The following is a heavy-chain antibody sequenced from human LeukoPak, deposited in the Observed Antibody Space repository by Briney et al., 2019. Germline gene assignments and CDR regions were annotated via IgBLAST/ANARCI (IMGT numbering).Heavy chain of an antibody. D-gene: IGHD3-22*01. CDR3: ARGYYYDSSGPNIPFDY. CDR1: GFTFSSYW. Sequence: GGSLRLSCAASGFTFSSYWMHWVRHVPGKGLVWVSRIKSDGSSTSYADSVKGRFTISRDNAENTLYLQMNSLRAEDTAVYYCARGYYYDSSGPNIPFDYWGQGTLVTVSS. CDR2: IKSDGSST. J-gene: IGHJ4*02. V-gene: IGHV3-74*01.